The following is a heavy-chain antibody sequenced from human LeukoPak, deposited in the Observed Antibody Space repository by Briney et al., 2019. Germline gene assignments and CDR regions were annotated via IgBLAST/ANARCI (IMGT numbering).Heavy chain of an antibody. Sequence: PAETLSLTCTVSGASFNSDDQYWNWIRQSPGKGLEWIGSIHPSGMLYNNPSLESRVTMSRDTSKKPFSLILNSVPAADTAVYCCSRGLDSRNLVYWGQGILVTVSS. J-gene: IGHJ4*02. CDR2: IHPSGML. V-gene: IGHV4-30-4*08. CDR1: GASFNSDDQY. D-gene: IGHD3-22*01. CDR3: SRGLDSRNLVY.